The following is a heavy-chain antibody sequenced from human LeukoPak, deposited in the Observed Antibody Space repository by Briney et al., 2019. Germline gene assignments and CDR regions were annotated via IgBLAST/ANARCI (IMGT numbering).Heavy chain of an antibody. Sequence: GASVKDSCKASGYTFTGYYMHWVRQAPGQRLEWMGWINPNSGGTNYAQKVQGRVTMTRDTSITTAYMELSRLRSDDTAVYYCARVALGYCSSTSCRVGYFDLWGRGTLVTVSS. CDR3: ARVALGYCSSTSCRVGYFDL. CDR2: INPNSGGT. D-gene: IGHD2-2*01. CDR1: GYTFTGYY. V-gene: IGHV1-2*02. J-gene: IGHJ2*01.